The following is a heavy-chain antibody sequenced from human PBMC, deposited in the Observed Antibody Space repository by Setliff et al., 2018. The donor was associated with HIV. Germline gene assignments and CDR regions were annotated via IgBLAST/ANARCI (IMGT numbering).Heavy chain of an antibody. Sequence: GGSLRLSCTTSGIIFTDAWMNWVRRAPGKGLEWVGLIKHNSDGGTTDFAAPVKGRFTISRDDSKSSVYLQMDSLKTEDTAVYYCGRVGGAAEPYYYFMDVWGKGTTVTVSS. CDR2: IKHNSDGGTT. V-gene: IGHV3-15*07. CDR1: GIIFTDAW. J-gene: IGHJ6*03. CDR3: GRVGGAAEPYYYFMDV. D-gene: IGHD2-15*01.